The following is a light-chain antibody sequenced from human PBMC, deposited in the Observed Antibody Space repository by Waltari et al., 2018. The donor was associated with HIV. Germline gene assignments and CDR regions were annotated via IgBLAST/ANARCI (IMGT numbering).Light chain of an antibody. J-gene: IGKJ4*01. Sequence: DIVMTQTPLSLPVTPGEEASISSRSRQSLLHSNGFHYLDWYLQKPGQSPQLLIDVGSKRACGVPDRCSGSGSGTDFTLKSSRVEAEDVGVYYCMQALQSPTFGGGTKVEI. CDR1: QSLLHSNGFHY. V-gene: IGKV2-28*01. CDR3: MQALQSPT. CDR2: VGS.